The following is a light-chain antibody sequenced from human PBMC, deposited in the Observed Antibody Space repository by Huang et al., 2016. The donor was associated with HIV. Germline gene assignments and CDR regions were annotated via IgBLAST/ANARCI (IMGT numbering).Light chain of an antibody. CDR2: GAS. J-gene: IGKJ4*01. CDR3: QQYNNWPPLT. V-gene: IGKV3-15*01. Sequence: EIVMTQSPSTLSVSPGERATLSCRASQSVSSNLAWDQQQPGQAPRRLIYGASTRATGIPARCSGSGAGTEFTLTISSLQSEDFAVYYCQQYNNWPPLTFGGGTKVEIK. CDR1: QSVSSN.